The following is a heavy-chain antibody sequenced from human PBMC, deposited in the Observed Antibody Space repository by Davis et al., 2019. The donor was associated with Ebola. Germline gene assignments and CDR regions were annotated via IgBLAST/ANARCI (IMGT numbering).Heavy chain of an antibody. J-gene: IGHJ6*02. CDR3: ARGGISMMVVPRDYYYGMDV. Sequence: AASVTVSCKASGYTFTGYYIQWVRQAPGQGLEWVGRINPNSGGTNSAQKFQGRITMTRDTSISTAYMEVTRLRFDDTAVYFCARGGISMMVVPRDYYYGMDVWGQGTTVTVSS. CDR2: INPNSGGT. V-gene: IGHV1-2*06. D-gene: IGHD3-22*01. CDR1: GYTFTGYY.